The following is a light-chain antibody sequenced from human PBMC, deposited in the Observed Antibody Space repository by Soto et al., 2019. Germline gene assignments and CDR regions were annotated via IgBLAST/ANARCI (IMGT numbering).Light chain of an antibody. Sequence: EILMTQSPGTLSVSPGEGATLSCRASQTISDNLAWYQQKPGQAPRLLIYGASTRATGIPDRFSGSGSGTDFTLTVSSLQSEDFAVYWCQQYNSWPNTFGQGTKVDIK. CDR1: QTISDN. V-gene: IGKV3-15*01. J-gene: IGKJ1*01. CDR3: QQYNSWPNT. CDR2: GAS.